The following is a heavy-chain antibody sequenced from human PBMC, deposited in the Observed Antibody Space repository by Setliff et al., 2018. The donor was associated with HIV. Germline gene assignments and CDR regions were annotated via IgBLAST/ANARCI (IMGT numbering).Heavy chain of an antibody. Sequence: PSETLSLTCSVSGGSIGGYSWGWIRQSPGKGLEWIGYIYPSTSANYNPSLKSRVRILLDTSKNQFSLRLTSVTAADTAVYFCARRPMVRGFGRYYFDYWGQGTLVTVPQ. J-gene: IGHJ4*02. CDR3: ARRPMVRGFGRYYFDY. D-gene: IGHD3-10*01. V-gene: IGHV4-4*09. CDR2: IYPSTSA. CDR1: GGSIGGYS.